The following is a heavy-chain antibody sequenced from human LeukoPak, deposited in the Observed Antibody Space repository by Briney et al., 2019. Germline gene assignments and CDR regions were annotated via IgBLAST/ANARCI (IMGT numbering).Heavy chain of an antibody. J-gene: IGHJ3*02. Sequence: SETLSLTCTVSGGSISSYYWSWIRQPPGKGLEWIGYIYYSGSTNYNPSLKSRVTISVDTSKNQFSLKLSSVTAADTAVYYCAGAFPVDQNAFDIWGQGTMVTVSS. CDR3: AGAFPVDQNAFDI. CDR1: GGSISSYY. V-gene: IGHV4-59*01. CDR2: IYYSGST. D-gene: IGHD5-12*01.